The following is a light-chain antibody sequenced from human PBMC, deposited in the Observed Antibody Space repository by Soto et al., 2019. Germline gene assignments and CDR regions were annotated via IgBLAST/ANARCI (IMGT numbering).Light chain of an antibody. CDR3: KSYDCFNPYV. Sequence: QSALAQPASVSGSPGQSITISCTGTTNDVGGYNYVSWYQHHPGKAPRLIIYEVVQRPSGIPDRLSGSKSGNTASLTCSGLQAADEADYFCKSYDCFNPYVFGRGTKVTVL. CDR1: TNDVGGYNY. V-gene: IGLV2-8*01. CDR2: EVV. J-gene: IGLJ1*01.